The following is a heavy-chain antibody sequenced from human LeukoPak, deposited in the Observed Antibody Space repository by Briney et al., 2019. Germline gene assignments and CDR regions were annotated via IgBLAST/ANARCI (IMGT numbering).Heavy chain of an antibody. CDR3: VRSWAVYSSSWYGDYFDY. V-gene: IGHV3-64D*09. D-gene: IGHD6-13*01. J-gene: IGHJ4*02. CDR2: ISSNGGST. Sequence: GGSLRLSCSASGFTFSRYAMHWVRQAPGKGLEYVSAISSNGGSTYYADSVKGRFTISRDNSKNTLYLQMSSLRAEDTAVYYCVRSWAVYSSSWYGDYFDYWGQGTLVTVSS. CDR1: GFTFSRYA.